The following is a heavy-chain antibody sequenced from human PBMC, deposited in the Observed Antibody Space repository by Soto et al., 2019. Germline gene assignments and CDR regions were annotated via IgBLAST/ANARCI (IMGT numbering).Heavy chain of an antibody. CDR1: GFAFTNAW. D-gene: IGHD3-10*01. Sequence: EVQLVDSGGDLVKPGGSLRLSCAASGFAFTNAWVSWVRQAPGQGLEWVGHIRSQTDGGTTDYAAPVKGRFTISRDDSTNTLYVQMDSLKTEDTGVYYCSTEGTRGQGTLVTVSS. CDR3: STEGT. V-gene: IGHV3-15*01. CDR2: IRSQTDGGTT. J-gene: IGHJ4*02.